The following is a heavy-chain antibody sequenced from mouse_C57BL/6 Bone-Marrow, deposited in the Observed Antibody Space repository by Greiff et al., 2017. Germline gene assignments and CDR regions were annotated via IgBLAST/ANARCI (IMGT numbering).Heavy chain of an antibody. V-gene: IGHV1-82*01. CDR1: GYAFSSSW. CDR3: ASITTVVATNY. Sequence: VQLQQSGPELVKPGASVKISCKASGYAFSSSWMNWVKQRPGKGLAWIGRIYPGYGDTNYNGKFKGKATLTADKASSTAYMQLSSLTSEDSAVYFCASITTVVATNYWGQGTTRTVSS. CDR2: IYPGYGDT. J-gene: IGHJ2*01. D-gene: IGHD1-1*01.